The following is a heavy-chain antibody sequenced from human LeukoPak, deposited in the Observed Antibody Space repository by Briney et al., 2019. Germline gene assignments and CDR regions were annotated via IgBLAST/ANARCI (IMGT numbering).Heavy chain of an antibody. D-gene: IGHD1-7*01. J-gene: IGHJ4*02. Sequence: SETLSLTCTVSGGSISSYYWSWIRQPPGKGLERIGYIYYSGSTNYNPSLKSRVTISVDTSKNQFSLKLSSVAAADTAVYYCARETVTGTTGFDYWGQGTLVTVSS. CDR3: ARETVTGTTGFDY. CDR2: IYYSGST. CDR1: GGSISSYY. V-gene: IGHV4-59*01.